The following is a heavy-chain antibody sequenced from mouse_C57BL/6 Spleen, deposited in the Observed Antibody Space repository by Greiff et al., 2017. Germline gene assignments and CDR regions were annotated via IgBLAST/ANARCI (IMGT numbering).Heavy chain of an antibody. Sequence: EVQLQQSGAELVKPGASVKLSCTASGFNIKDYYMHWVKQRTEQGLEWIGRIDPEDGETKSAPKFQGKATLTADTSSNTAYLQLSSLTSEDTAVYYCARRDYDSPWFAYWGQGTLVTVSA. V-gene: IGHV14-2*01. CDR1: GFNIKDYY. CDR3: ARRDYDSPWFAY. CDR2: IDPEDGET. D-gene: IGHD2-4*01. J-gene: IGHJ3*01.